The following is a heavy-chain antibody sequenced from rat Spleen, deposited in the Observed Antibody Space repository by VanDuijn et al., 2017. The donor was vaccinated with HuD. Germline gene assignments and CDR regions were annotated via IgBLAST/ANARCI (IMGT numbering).Heavy chain of an antibody. J-gene: IGHJ1*01. CDR2: ISYDGSRT. V-gene: IGHV5-29*01. D-gene: IGHD2-5*01. Sequence: EVQLVESDGGLVQPGRSLKRSCASSGFTFSDFYMAWVRQAPTKGLGWVATISYDGSRTYYRDSVKGRFTISRDNAKNTLYLQMDSLRSEDMATYYCVRQGYLRDWYFDFWGPGTMVTVSS. CDR1: GFTFSDFY. CDR3: VRQGYLRDWYFDF.